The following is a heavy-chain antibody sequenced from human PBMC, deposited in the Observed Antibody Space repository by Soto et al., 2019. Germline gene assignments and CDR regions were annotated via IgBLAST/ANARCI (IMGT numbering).Heavy chain of an antibody. Sequence: EVQLVESGGGLVQPGRSLRLSCAASGFTFDDYAMHWVRQAPGKGLEWVSGISWNSGSIGYADSVKGRFTISRDNAKNALYLQMNSPRAEDTALYYCAKEMWGKQIVRYYGMDVRGQGTTVTVSS. J-gene: IGHJ6*02. V-gene: IGHV3-9*01. CDR1: GFTFDDYA. D-gene: IGHD6-6*01. CDR3: AKEMWGKQIVRYYGMDV. CDR2: ISWNSGSI.